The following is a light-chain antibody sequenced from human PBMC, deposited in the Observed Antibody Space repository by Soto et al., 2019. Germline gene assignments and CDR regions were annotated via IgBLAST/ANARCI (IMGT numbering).Light chain of an antibody. CDR1: QSVGSR. V-gene: IGKV3-15*01. J-gene: IGKJ5*01. CDR2: ETS. Sequence: EIVMTQSPDTVSVSPGEGSELSCMAIQSVGSRVAWYQQKFCQTPRLLIYETSTRANGIPARFSGSGSGTDFTLSISSLQHGDVGIYSCQQYHTWHPITFGQGTRLEIK. CDR3: QQYHTWHPIT.